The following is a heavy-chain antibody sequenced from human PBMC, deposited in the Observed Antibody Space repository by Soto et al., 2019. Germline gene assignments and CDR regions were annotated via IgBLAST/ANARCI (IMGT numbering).Heavy chain of an antibody. Sequence: PSETLSLTCTVSGGSISSYYWSWIRQPPGKGLEWIGYIYYSGSTNYNPSLKSRVTISVDTSKNQFSLKLSSVTAADTAVYYCARASHPVAAAIAWFDPWGQGTLVTVSS. CDR2: IYYSGST. CDR1: GGSISSYY. D-gene: IGHD2-15*01. V-gene: IGHV4-59*01. J-gene: IGHJ5*02. CDR3: ARASHPVAAAIAWFDP.